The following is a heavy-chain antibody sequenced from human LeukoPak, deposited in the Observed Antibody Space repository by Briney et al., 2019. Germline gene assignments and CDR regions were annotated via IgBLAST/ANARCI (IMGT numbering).Heavy chain of an antibody. CDR3: AKENNWNDGRFNYFDY. CDR2: ISGSGAGT. V-gene: IGHV3-23*01. D-gene: IGHD1-20*01. J-gene: IGHJ4*02. CDR1: GFTFSSYA. Sequence: GGSLRLSCAASGFTFSSYAMTWVRQAPGKGLKWVSTISGSGAGTYYADSVKGRFTISRDNCKNTLYLQMNGLRAEDTAVYYCAKENNWNDGRFNYFDYWGQGILVTVSS.